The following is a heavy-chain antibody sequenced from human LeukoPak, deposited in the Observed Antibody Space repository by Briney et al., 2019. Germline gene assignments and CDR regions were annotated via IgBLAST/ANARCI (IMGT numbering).Heavy chain of an antibody. CDR3: AKDSSVVTPPWPTDY. CDR1: GFTFSSYA. V-gene: IGHV3-30*02. D-gene: IGHD4-23*01. CDR2: IRYDGSNK. J-gene: IGHJ4*02. Sequence: EGSLRLSCAASGFTFSSYAMHWVRQAPGKGLEWVAFIRYDGSNKYYADSVKGRFTISRDNSKNTLYLQMNSLRAEDTAVYYCAKDSSVVTPPWPTDYWGQGTLVTVSS.